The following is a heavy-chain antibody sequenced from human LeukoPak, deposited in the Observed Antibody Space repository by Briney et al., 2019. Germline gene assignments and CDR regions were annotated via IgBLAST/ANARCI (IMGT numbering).Heavy chain of an antibody. CDR2: ISSGGSTI. J-gene: IGHJ4*02. Sequence: GGSLRLSCAASGFTFSTFWMGWVRQAPGKGLEWVSYISSGGSTIYYADSVKGRFTISRDNAKNSLYLQMNSLRAEDTAVYYCAGGSYGDYYFDSWGQGTLVTVSS. CDR1: GFTFSTFW. CDR3: AGGSYGDYYFDS. V-gene: IGHV3-11*01. D-gene: IGHD4-17*01.